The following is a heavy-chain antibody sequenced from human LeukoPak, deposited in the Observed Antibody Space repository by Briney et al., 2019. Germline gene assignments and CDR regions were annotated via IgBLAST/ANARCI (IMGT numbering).Heavy chain of an antibody. CDR2: IYYSGST. CDR1: GGSMSTYY. CDR3: ARVVYSGSWGYFDY. Sequence: KPSETLSLTCTVSGGSMSTYYWSWIRQSPGKGLEWIGYIYYSGSTSYNPSLKSRLTISIDASKTQFYLKLSSVTAADTAVYYCARVVYSGSWGYFDYWGQGIPVTVSS. D-gene: IGHD3-10*01. V-gene: IGHV4-59*01. J-gene: IGHJ4*02.